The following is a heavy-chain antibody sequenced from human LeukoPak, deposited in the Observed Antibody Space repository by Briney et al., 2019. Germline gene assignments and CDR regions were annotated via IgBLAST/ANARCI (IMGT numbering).Heavy chain of an antibody. CDR3: AKGYNWNYDAFDI. Sequence: TGGSLRLSCAASGFTFSSYGMHWVRQAPGKGLEWVAVISYDGSNKYYADSVKGRFTISRDNSKNTLYLQMNSLRAEDTAVYYCAKGYNWNYDAFDIWGQGTMVTVSS. CDR1: GFTFSSYG. D-gene: IGHD1-7*01. J-gene: IGHJ3*02. V-gene: IGHV3-30*18. CDR2: ISYDGSNK.